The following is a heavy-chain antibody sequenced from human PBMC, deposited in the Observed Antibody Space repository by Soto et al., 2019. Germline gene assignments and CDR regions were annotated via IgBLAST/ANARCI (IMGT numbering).Heavy chain of an antibody. V-gene: IGHV5-51*01. D-gene: IGHD4-17*01. CDR3: ARHGFYGDYSSNYFDP. J-gene: IGHJ5*02. CDR1: GYSFSSWW. CDR2: IYPSDSQT. Sequence: GESLKISCKGSGYSFSSWWIAWVRQMPGKGLEYMGIIYPSDSQTRYSPSFQGQVTISADKSNSTAYLQWSSLKASDTAIYYCARHGFYGDYSSNYFDPWGQGTLVTVSS.